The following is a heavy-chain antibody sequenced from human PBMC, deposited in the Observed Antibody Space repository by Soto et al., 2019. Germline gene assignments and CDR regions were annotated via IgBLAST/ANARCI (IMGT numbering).Heavy chain of an antibody. Sequence: SCIQQTPGKGLEWIGHIYYSGSTNHNPSLKSRVTISVDTSKNQVSLKLSSVTAADTAVYYCARDATRVYYNVMDFLGHGTTVT. CDR3: ARDATRVYYNVMDF. J-gene: IGHJ6*02. V-gene: IGHV4-59*01. CDR2: IYYSGST.